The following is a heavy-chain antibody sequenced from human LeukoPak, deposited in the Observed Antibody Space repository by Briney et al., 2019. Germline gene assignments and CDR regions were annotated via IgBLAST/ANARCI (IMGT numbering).Heavy chain of an antibody. Sequence: SETLSLTCAVYGGSFSPYYLSWIRQPPGKGLEWMGEINHSGSTNYNPSLKSRVTISVDTSKNQFSLRLSSVTAADTAVYYCARGGFYCGGDCYVDYWGQGTLVTVSS. D-gene: IGHD2-21*02. CDR3: ARGGFYCGGDCYVDY. CDR2: INHSGST. CDR1: GGSFSPYY. J-gene: IGHJ4*02. V-gene: IGHV4-34*01.